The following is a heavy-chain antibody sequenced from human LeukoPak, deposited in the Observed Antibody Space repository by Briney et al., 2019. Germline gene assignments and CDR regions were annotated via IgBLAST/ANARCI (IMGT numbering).Heavy chain of an antibody. CDR3: ARDSSTRPFDY. CDR2: IKQDGSEK. D-gene: IGHD2-2*01. J-gene: IGHJ4*02. Sequence: GSLRLSCAASGFTFSSYWMSWVRQAPGKGLEWVANIKQDGSEKFYVDSVKGRFTISRDNAKNSLYLQMNSLRAEDTAVYYCARDSSTRPFDYWGQGTLVTVSS. V-gene: IGHV3-7*01. CDR1: GFTFSSYW.